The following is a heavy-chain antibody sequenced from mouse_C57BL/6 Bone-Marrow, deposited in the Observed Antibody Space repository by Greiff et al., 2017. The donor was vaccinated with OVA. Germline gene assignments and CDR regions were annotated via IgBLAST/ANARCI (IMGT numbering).Heavy chain of an antibody. J-gene: IGHJ1*03. Sequence: VQLQQSGAELVRPGASVTLSCKASGYTFTDYEMHWVKQTPVHGLEWIGAIDPETGGTAYNQKFKGKAILTADKSSSTAYMELRSLTSEDSAVYYGTRGDYYGSSYWYVDVWGTGTTVTVSS. V-gene: IGHV1-15*01. CDR1: GYTFTDYE. CDR2: IDPETGGT. D-gene: IGHD1-1*01. CDR3: TRGDYYGSSYWYVDV.